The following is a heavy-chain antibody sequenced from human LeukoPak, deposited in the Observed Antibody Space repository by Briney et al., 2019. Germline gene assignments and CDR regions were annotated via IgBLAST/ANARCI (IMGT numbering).Heavy chain of an antibody. Sequence: ASVKVSCKTSGYTFSSYGITWVRQAPGQGLEWMGWISAYNGNTNYAQKLQGRVTMTTDTSTSTAYMELRSLRSDDTAVYYCARQITGGDLDYWGQGTLVTVSS. CDR2: ISAYNGNT. J-gene: IGHJ4*02. V-gene: IGHV1-18*01. CDR1: GYTFSSYG. CDR3: ARQITGGDLDY. D-gene: IGHD3-16*01.